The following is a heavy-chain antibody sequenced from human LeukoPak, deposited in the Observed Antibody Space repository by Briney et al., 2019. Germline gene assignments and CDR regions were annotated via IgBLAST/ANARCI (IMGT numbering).Heavy chain of an antibody. CDR2: FDPEDGET. V-gene: IGHV1-24*01. D-gene: IGHD3-10*01. Sequence: ASVKVSCKVSGYTLTELSMHWVRQAPGKGLEWMGGFDPEDGETIYAQKFQGRVTMTEDASTDTAYMELSSLRSEDTAVYYCATEYGSGKTGLYFDYWGQGTLVTVSS. CDR3: ATEYGSGKTGLYFDY. J-gene: IGHJ4*02. CDR1: GYTLTELS.